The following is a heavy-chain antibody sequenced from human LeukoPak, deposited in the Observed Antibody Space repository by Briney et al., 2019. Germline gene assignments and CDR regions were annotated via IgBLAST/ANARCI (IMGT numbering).Heavy chain of an antibody. Sequence: SETLSLTCTVSGGSISSTRYYWGWIRQPPGKGLEWIGSIYYIGSTYYNPSLKSRVTISVDTSKNQFSLKVTSVTAADTAVYYCARDWGVTGRPGYMDVWGKGTTVTVSS. V-gene: IGHV4-39*07. CDR1: GGSISSTRYY. CDR2: IYYIGST. CDR3: ARDWGVTGRPGYMDV. D-gene: IGHD6-6*01. J-gene: IGHJ6*03.